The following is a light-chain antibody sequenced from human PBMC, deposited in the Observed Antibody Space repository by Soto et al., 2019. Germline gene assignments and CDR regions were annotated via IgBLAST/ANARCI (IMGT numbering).Light chain of an antibody. Sequence: QSALTQPRSVSGSPGQSVTISCTGASSDVGGYNYVSWYQQHPGKAPKLMIYDVSKRPSGLPDRFSGSKSGNTASLTISGLQAEDEADYYCCSYATKYTYVFGTGTKFTVL. V-gene: IGLV2-11*01. CDR2: DVS. J-gene: IGLJ1*01. CDR1: SSDVGGYNY. CDR3: CSYATKYTYV.